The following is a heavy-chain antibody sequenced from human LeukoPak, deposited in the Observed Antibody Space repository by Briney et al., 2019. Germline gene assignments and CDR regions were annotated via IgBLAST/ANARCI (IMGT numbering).Heavy chain of an antibody. V-gene: IGHV4-4*07. J-gene: IGHJ6*03. CDR1: GGSIGSYY. CDR2: IYTSGST. Sequence: PSETLSLTCTVSGGSIGSYYWSWIRQPAGKGLEWIGRIYTSGSTNYNPSLKSRVTMSVDTSKNQFSLKLSSVTAADTAVYYCARWVVETGLRTYYYYYMDVWGKGTTVTVSS. CDR3: ARWVVETGLRTYYYYYMDV. D-gene: IGHD1-1*01.